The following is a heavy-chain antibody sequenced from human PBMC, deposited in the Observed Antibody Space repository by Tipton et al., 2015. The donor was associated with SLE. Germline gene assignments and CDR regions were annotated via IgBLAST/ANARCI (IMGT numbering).Heavy chain of an antibody. Sequence: TLSLTCTVSGGSFSSGGYYWSWIRQHPEKGLEWIGDIYYSGSTYYNPSLKSRLSISVDTTKNHFSLKLSSVTAAETAVYYYVNTHGYYFDAWGHGTLVSVSS. J-gene: IGHJ4*01. CDR3: VNTHGYYFDA. CDR1: GGSFSSGGYY. CDR2: IYYSGST. V-gene: IGHV4-31*03.